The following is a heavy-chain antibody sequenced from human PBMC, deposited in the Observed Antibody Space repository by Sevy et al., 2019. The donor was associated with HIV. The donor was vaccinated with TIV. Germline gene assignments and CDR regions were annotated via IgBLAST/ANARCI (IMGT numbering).Heavy chain of an antibody. J-gene: IGHJ6*02. CDR2: ISYDGSNK. Sequence: GGSLRLSCAASGFTFSSYAMHWVRQAPGKGLEWVAVISYDGSNKYYADSVKGRFTISRDNSKNTLYLQMNSLRAEDTAVYYCARDLTYCSGGSCSPSYYYYGMDVWGQGTTVTVSS. CDR3: ARDLTYCSGGSCSPSYYYYGMDV. CDR1: GFTFSSYA. D-gene: IGHD2-15*01. V-gene: IGHV3-30-3*01.